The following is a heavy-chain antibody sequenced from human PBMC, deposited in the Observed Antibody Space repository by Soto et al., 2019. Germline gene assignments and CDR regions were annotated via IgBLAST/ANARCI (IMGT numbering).Heavy chain of an antibody. J-gene: IGHJ4*02. CDR1: GGSISSYY. D-gene: IGHD3-10*01. CDR2: IYYSGST. V-gene: IGHV4-59*08. CDR3: ATYGSGSYSFVY. Sequence: LSLTCTVSGGSISSYYWSWIRQPPGKGLEWIGYIYYSGSTNYNPSLKSRVTISVDTSKNQFSLKLSSMAAEDTAVYSCATYGSGSYSFVYWGQGTLVTVSS.